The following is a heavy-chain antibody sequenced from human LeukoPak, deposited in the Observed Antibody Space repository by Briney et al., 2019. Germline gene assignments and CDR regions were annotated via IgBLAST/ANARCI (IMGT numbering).Heavy chain of an antibody. D-gene: IGHD1-7*01. J-gene: IGHJ5*02. CDR1: GYTFTSYD. CDR3: ARDYNRYNWNSANWFDP. CDR2: MNPNSGNT. V-gene: IGHV1-8*01. Sequence: ASVKVSCKASGYTFTSYDINWVRQATGQGLEWMGWMNPNSGNTGYAQKFQGRVTMTRNTSISTAYMELSSLRSEDTAVYYCARDYNRYNWNSANWFDPWGQGTLVTVSS.